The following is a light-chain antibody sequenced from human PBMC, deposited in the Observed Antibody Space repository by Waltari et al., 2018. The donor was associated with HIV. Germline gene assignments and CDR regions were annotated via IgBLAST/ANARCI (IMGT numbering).Light chain of an antibody. V-gene: IGLV2-14*03. CDR1: SSDVGGYNY. CDR3: SSYTSSSTRV. J-gene: IGLJ3*02. CDR2: DVS. Sequence: QSALTQPASVSGSPGQSITISCTGTSSDVGGYNYVSWYQRQPGKAPKLLIYDVSNRPSGVSNRFSGSKSGNSASLTISGLQAEDEADYYCSSYTSSSTRVFGGGTTVTVL.